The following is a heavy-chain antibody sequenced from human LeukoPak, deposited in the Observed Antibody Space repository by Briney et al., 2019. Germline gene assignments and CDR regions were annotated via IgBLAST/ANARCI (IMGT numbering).Heavy chain of an antibody. CDR2: FDPEDGET. CDR1: GYTLTELS. D-gene: IGHD3-10*01. Sequence: ASVKVSCKVSGYTLTELSMHWMRQAPGKGLEWMGGFDPEDGETIYAQKFQGRVTMTEDTSPDTAYMELSSLRSEDTAVYYCATEGYYGSGSYLRYDYWGQGTLVTVSS. CDR3: ATEGYYGSGSYLRYDY. J-gene: IGHJ4*02. V-gene: IGHV1-24*01.